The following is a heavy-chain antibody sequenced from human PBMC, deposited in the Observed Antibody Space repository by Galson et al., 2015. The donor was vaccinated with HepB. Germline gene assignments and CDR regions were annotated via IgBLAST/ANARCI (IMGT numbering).Heavy chain of an antibody. V-gene: IGHV3-30*02. D-gene: IGHD3-10*01. Sequence: SLRLSCAASGFSFSSYGMHWVRQAPGKGLEWVAFIRYDGNKKYYADSVKGRFTISRDNSRNTLHLQMNSLRAEDTAVYYCAKAQGYYYGRGYWGQGTLVTVSS. CDR2: IRYDGNKK. CDR1: GFSFSSYG. CDR3: AKAQGYYYGRGY. J-gene: IGHJ4*02.